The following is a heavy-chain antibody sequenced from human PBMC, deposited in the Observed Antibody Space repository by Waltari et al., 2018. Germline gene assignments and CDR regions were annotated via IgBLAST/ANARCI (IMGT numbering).Heavy chain of an antibody. CDR1: GFALTSSGVG. CDR3: VHPADYYDSSNYGVY. D-gene: IGHD3-22*01. CDR2: IYWNHNK. Sequence: QITLKESGPTLVKPTQTLTLTCTFSGFALTSSGVGVGWIRQPPGKALEWLAFIYWNHNKLYSPSLKSRLTITKDTSRNQVVLTMTNMGPVDTATYYCVHPADYYDSSNYGVYWGQGTLVTVSS. V-gene: IGHV2-5*01. J-gene: IGHJ4*02.